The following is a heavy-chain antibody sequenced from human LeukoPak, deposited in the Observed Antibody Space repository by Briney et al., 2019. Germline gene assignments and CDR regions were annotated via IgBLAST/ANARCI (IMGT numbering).Heavy chain of an antibody. CDR1: GFTFSGYY. Sequence: PGRSLRLSCAASGFTFSGYYMSWIRQAPGKGLEWVSYISDNGSTIYYADSVQGRFTISRDNANNSLYLQMNRLRAEDTAVYYCARDITILGVVAQPDVWGKGTTVTVSS. CDR2: ISDNGSTI. J-gene: IGHJ6*04. D-gene: IGHD3-3*01. CDR3: ARDITILGVVAQPDV. V-gene: IGHV3-11*01.